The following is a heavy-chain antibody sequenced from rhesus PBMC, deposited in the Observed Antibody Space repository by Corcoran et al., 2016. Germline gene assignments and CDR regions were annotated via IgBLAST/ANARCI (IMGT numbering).Heavy chain of an antibody. J-gene: IGHJ4*01. Sequence: QVQLQESGPGLVKPSETLSLTCAVSGGSFSGYYWGWIRQPPGKGLEWIGYISGSSGSTDYNPSHKSRVTISTDPSKNQFSLKLSSVTAADPAVYYCARVFGGSLDYWGQGVLVTVSS. CDR1: GGSFSGYY. V-gene: IGHV4-165*01. CDR3: ARVFGGSLDY. CDR2: ISGSSGST. D-gene: IGHD6-25*01.